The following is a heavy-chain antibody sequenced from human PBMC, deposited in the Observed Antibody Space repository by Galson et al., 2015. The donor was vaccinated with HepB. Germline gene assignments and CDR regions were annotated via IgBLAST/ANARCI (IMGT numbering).Heavy chain of an antibody. J-gene: IGHJ4*02. V-gene: IGHV3-48*01. CDR1: GFTFRSYS. CDR3: ARGISSSYFDY. CDR2: IDTSSSTI. D-gene: IGHD3-10*01. Sequence: SLRLSCAASGFTFRSYSMNWVRQAPGKGLEWVSYIDTSSSTIYYADSVKGRSTISRDNAKNSLYLQMNSLRADDTAVYYCARGISSSYFDYWGQGTLVTVSS.